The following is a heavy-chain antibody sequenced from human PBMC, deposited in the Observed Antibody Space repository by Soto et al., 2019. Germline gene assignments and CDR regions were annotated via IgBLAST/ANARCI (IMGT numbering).Heavy chain of an antibody. CDR3: AIGTRSSWSCDF. V-gene: IGHV1-69*01. CDR1: GGTFSDYA. J-gene: IGHJ4*02. D-gene: IGHD6-13*01. Sequence: QVQVVQSVAEVKKPGSSVKGSCKASGGTFSDYAISWVRQAPGQGLEWMGGIIPLTETPVYAQTVQGRLTISADEVTSVAYMELSTLRSDDTAVYYCAIGTRSSWSCDFWGQGTLVTVSS. CDR2: IIPLTETP.